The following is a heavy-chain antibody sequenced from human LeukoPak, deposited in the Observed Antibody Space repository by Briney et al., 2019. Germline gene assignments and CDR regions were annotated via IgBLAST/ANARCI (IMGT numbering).Heavy chain of an antibody. Sequence: SETLSLTCTVSGGSIRSYYWSWIRQPPGKGLEWIGYIYYSGSTNYNPSLKSRVTISVDTSKNQFSLKLSSVTAADTAVYYCARSGLLWFGESFDYWGQGTLVTVSS. J-gene: IGHJ4*02. CDR2: IYYSGST. D-gene: IGHD3-10*01. CDR1: GGSIRSYY. CDR3: ARSGLLWFGESFDY. V-gene: IGHV4-59*01.